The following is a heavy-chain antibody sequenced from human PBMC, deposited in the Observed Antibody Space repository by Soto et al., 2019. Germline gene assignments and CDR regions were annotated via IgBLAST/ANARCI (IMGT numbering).Heavy chain of an antibody. CDR2: ISWNSGSI. CDR3: AKEGAQGSWYYYYMDV. Sequence: PGGSLRLSCAASGFTLSSYGMHWVRQAPGKGLEWVSGISWNSGSIGYADSVKGRFTISRDNAKNSLYLQMNSLRAEDTAVYYCAKEGAQGSWYYYYMDVWGKGTTVTVSS. J-gene: IGHJ6*03. V-gene: IGHV3-9*01. CDR1: GFTLSSYG. D-gene: IGHD6-13*01.